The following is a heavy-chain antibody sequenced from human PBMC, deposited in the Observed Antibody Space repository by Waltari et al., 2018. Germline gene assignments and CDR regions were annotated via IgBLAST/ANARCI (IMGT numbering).Heavy chain of an antibody. CDR1: GCTFNDFG. CDR2: INWSGART. Sequence: EVQLVESGGGMVRPGGPLSLCCAASGCTFNDFGLRWVRQVPGKGLEWVSGINWSGARTSYADSVMGRFTVSRDNAMNSLYLEMSSLRAEDTALYYCVREVFGSGWRESYFFDYWGQGTLVTVSS. V-gene: IGHV3-20*04. D-gene: IGHD6-19*01. CDR3: VREVFGSGWRESYFFDY. J-gene: IGHJ4*02.